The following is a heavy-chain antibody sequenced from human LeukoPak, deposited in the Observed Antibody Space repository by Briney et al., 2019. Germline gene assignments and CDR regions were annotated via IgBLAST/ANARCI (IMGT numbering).Heavy chain of an antibody. CDR1: GFTFSSYE. D-gene: IGHD6-19*01. CDR3: ARDSSGWYGVSQCFDY. CDR2: ISSSGSTI. V-gene: IGHV3-48*03. J-gene: IGHJ4*02. Sequence: GGSLRLSCAASGFTFSSYEMNWVRQAPGKGLEWVSYISSSGSTIYYADSVKGRFTISRDNAKNSLYLQTNSLRAEDTAVYYCARDSSGWYGVSQCFDYWGQGTLVTVSS.